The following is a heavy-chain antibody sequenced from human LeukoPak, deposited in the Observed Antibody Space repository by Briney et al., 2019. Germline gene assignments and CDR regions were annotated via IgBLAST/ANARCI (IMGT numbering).Heavy chain of an antibody. CDR2: IYPGDSDT. CDR3: ARSDFWSGYSSNYFDY. D-gene: IGHD3-3*01. J-gene: IGHJ4*02. CDR1: GYSLTSYW. Sequence: GESLKISCKGSGYSLTSYWIGWVRQMPGKGLEWMGIIYPGDSDTRYSPSFQGQVTISADKSISTAYLQWSSLKASDTAMYYCARSDFWSGYSSNYFDYWGQGTLVTVSS. V-gene: IGHV5-51*01.